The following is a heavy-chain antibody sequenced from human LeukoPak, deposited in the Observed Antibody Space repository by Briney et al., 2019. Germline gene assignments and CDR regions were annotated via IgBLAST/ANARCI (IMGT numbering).Heavy chain of an antibody. V-gene: IGHV4-59*01. CDR3: ARIVRASHYYHMDV. D-gene: IGHD3-16*02. Sequence: SETLSLTCTVSSGSISSYYWSWIRQSPGQGLEWIGYIYYSGSTNYNPSLRSRVTISIDTSKNQFSLKLSSVTAADTAVYYCARIVRASHYYHMDVWGKGTTVTISS. J-gene: IGHJ6*03. CDR1: SGSISSYY. CDR2: IYYSGST.